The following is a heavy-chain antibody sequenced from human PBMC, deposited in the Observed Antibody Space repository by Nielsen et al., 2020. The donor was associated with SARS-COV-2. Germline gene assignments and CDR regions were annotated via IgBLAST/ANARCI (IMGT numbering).Heavy chain of an antibody. D-gene: IGHD6-13*01. Sequence: SVPVSCMASGHTLPNYVLTWLRPAPGQGLAWMGWLSTQNGNTNFAQKFQGRVTVTTDTSTNTVYMELRSLRSDDTAVYYCARHTVYSSTWFAFDLWGQGTMVTVSS. CDR1: GHTLPNYV. V-gene: IGHV1-18*04. CDR2: LSTQNGNT. CDR3: ARHTVYSSTWFAFDL. J-gene: IGHJ3*01.